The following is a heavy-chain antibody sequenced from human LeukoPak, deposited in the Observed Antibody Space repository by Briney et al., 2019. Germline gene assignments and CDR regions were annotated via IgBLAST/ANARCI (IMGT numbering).Heavy chain of an antibody. J-gene: IGHJ4*02. CDR3: AKRISVLLWFGVSGYYFDY. CDR1: GXTFSNAW. CDR2: IKSKTDGGKT. V-gene: IGHV3-15*01. Sequence: GGSLRLSCAASGXTFSNAWMSWVRQAPGKGLEWVGRIKSKTDGGKTDYAAPVKGRFTISRDDSKNTLYLQMNSLKTEDTAVYYCAKRISVLLWFGVSGYYFDYWGQGTLVTVSS. D-gene: IGHD3-10*01.